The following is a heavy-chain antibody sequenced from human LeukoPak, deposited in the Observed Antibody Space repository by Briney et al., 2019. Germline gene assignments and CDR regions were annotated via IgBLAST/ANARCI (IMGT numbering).Heavy chain of an antibody. J-gene: IGHJ5*02. CDR3: ARGGIANNWFDP. D-gene: IGHD6-13*01. CDR1: GGSFSGYY. CDR2: INHSGST. V-gene: IGHV4-34*01. Sequence: SEALSLTGAVYGGSFSGYYWSWIRQPPGKGLEWIGEINHSGSTNYNPSLKSRVTISVDTSKNQFSLKLSSVTAADTAVYYCARGGIANNWFDPWGQGTLVTVSS.